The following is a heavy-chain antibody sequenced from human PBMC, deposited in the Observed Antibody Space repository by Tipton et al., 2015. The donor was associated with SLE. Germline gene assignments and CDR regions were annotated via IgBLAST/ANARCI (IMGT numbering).Heavy chain of an antibody. V-gene: IGHV4-38-2*01. CDR3: AGGGDYFDC. J-gene: IGHJ4*02. D-gene: IGHD3-16*01. CDR2: INHSGST. Sequence: LRLSCAVSGHSISSGYYWGWIRQPPGKGLEWIGEINHSGSTNYNPSLKSRVTISVDTSKNQFSLKLSSVTAADTALYYCAGGGDYFDCWGQGTLVTVSS. CDR1: GHSISSGYY.